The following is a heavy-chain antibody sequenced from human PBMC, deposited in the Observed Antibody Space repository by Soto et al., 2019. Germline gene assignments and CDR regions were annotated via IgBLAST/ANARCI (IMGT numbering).Heavy chain of an antibody. V-gene: IGHV4-59*01. D-gene: IGHD2-21*02. J-gene: IGHJ6*02. CDR1: GGSISSYY. CDR3: LRDWSYCGGHCYLDYGMDV. Sequence: SETLSLTCTVAGGSISSYYWSWIRQPPGKGRGWIGYIYYSGSTNYNPCLRSRVTISVDTSKNQFSLKLSSVTAADTAVYYCLRDWSYCGGHCYLDYGMDVWGQGTTVTSP. CDR2: IYYSGST.